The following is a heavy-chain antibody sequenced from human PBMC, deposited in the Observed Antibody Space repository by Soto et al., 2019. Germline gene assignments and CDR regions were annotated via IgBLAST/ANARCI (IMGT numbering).Heavy chain of an antibody. D-gene: IGHD3-9*01. Sequence: EVQLVESGGGLVKPGGSLRLSCAASGFTFSSYSMNWVRQAPGKGLEWVSSISSSSSYIYYADSVKGRFTISRDNAKNSRYLQMNSLRAEDTAVYYCASTPHYYILTGYYQANYYYYGMDVWGQGTTVTVSS. J-gene: IGHJ6*02. CDR1: GFTFSSYS. CDR3: ASTPHYYILTGYYQANYYYYGMDV. CDR2: ISSSSSYI. V-gene: IGHV3-21*01.